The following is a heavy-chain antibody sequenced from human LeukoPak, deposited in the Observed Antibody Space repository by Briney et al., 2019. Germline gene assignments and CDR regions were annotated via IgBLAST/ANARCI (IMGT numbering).Heavy chain of an antibody. D-gene: IGHD2-15*01. CDR2: ISGSGGST. Sequence: GGSLRLSCAASGFTFSSYAMSWVRQAPGKGLEWVSAISGSGGSTYYADSVKGRFTISRDNSKNTLYLQMNSLRAEDTAVYYCAKDPRRIPYYYYGMDVWGQGTTVTVPS. J-gene: IGHJ6*02. CDR1: GFTFSSYA. CDR3: AKDPRRIPYYYYGMDV. V-gene: IGHV3-23*01.